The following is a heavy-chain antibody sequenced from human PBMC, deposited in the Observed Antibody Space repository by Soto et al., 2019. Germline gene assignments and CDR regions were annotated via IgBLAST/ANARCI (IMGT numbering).Heavy chain of an antibody. Sequence: GGSLRLSCAASGFTFDDYGMSWVRQAPGKGLEWVSGINWNGGSTGYADSVKGRFTISRDNAKNSLYLQMNSLRAEDTALYHCARGKLSSARENAFDIWGQGTMVTVSS. CDR1: GFTFDDYG. CDR3: ARGKLSSARENAFDI. CDR2: INWNGGST. D-gene: IGHD1-7*01. J-gene: IGHJ3*02. V-gene: IGHV3-20*01.